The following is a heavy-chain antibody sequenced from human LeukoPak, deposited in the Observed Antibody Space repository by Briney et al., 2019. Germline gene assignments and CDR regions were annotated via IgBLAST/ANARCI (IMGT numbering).Heavy chain of an antibody. V-gene: IGHV1-18*01. J-gene: IGHJ4*02. CDR1: GYTFINYG. Sequence: ASVKVSCKASGYTFINYGISWVRQAPGQGLEWMGWISVYSGNTHYAQKVQGRVTMTTDTSTTTAYMELRSLRSDDTAVYYCARDYYDTSGYFYGSNYWGQGTLLTVSS. CDR3: ARDYYDTSGYFYGSNY. D-gene: IGHD3-22*01. CDR2: ISVYSGNT.